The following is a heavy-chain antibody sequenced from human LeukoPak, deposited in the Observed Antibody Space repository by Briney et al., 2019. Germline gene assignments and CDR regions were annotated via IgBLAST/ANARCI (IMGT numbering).Heavy chain of an antibody. Sequence: GESLKILCKGFGYSFTSYCFGWVRQMPGKSLEWMGIIYPDDCDTKYSPSFQGQGTISADKSINPASPQWSCLKASDTAMYYCARHSAYYESSGYYPNWFAPWGQGTLVTVSS. V-gene: IGHV5-51*01. D-gene: IGHD3-22*01. CDR3: ARHSAYYESSGYYPNWFAP. CDR1: GYSFTSYC. CDR2: IYPDDCDT. J-gene: IGHJ5*02.